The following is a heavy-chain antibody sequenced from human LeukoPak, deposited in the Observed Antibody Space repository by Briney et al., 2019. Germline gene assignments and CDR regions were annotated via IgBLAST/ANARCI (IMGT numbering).Heavy chain of an antibody. CDR1: GFTFSTFV. V-gene: IGHV3-23*01. D-gene: IGHD1-26*01. J-gene: IGHJ4*02. CDR2: ITGSGATT. Sequence: PGGSLRLSCAASGFTFSTFVMSWVRRAPGKGPEWVSGITGSGATTYYADAVKGRFTISRDNSQNTLYLQMNTLRAEDTAVYYCAKVVSGFHFDCWGQGTLVTVSS. CDR3: AKVVSGFHFDC.